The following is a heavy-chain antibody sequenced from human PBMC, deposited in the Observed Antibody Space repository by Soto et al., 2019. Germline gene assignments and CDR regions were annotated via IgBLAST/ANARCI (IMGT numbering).Heavy chain of an antibody. CDR1: GYSFTSLD. CDR2: MQPSTGRT. CDR3: ARGVSAGVDX. J-gene: IGHJ4*02. D-gene: IGHD1-26*01. V-gene: IGHV1-8*01. Sequence: SVKVSCKASGYSFTSLDINWVRQTAGQGLEWMGWMQPSTGRTGYAQKFQGRVTMTRETSINTDYMELTTLTSDETAFYYCARGVSAGVDXWGQGTLVTVSX.